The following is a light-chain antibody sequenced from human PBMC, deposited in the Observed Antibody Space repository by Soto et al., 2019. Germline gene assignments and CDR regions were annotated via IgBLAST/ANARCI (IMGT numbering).Light chain of an antibody. V-gene: IGKV3-15*01. J-gene: IGKJ1*01. Sequence: EIVMTQSPATLSVSPGERATLSCRASQSVSSNLAWYQQKPGQAPRLLIYGASTRATGIPARFSGSGSGTEFTLTISSLQSEDFAVYYCQQYNNWPRTCGQGPKVEIK. CDR1: QSVSSN. CDR2: GAS. CDR3: QQYNNWPRT.